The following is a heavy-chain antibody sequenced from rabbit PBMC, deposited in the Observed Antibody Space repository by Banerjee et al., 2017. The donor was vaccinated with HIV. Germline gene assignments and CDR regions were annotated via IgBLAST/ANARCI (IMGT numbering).Heavy chain of an antibody. Sequence: QEQLVESGGGLVQPGGSLKLSCNASGFDFSTYGVTWVRQAPGKGLEWIGYIDPVFGSTYYASWVNGRFTISSHNAQNTLYLQLNSLTAADTATYFCARGVTIVVAGVAYYFNLWGPGTLVTVS. J-gene: IGHJ4*01. CDR2: IDPVFGST. CDR1: GFDFSTYG. CDR3: ARGVTIVVAGVAYYFNL. V-gene: IGHV1S47*01. D-gene: IGHD4-1*01.